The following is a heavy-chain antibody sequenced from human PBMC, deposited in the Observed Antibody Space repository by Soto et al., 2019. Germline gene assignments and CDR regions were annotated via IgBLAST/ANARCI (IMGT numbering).Heavy chain of an antibody. CDR2: IIPIFGTA. CDR3: ARQDPGAGYYCGRDA. J-gene: IGHJ6*02. CDR1: GGTFSSYA. D-gene: IGHD6-19*01. V-gene: IGHV1-69*12. Sequence: QVQLVQSGAEVKKPGSSVKVSCKASGGTFSSYAISWVRQAPGQGLEWMGGIIPIFGTANYAQKFQGRVTSTADESTSTACRELSSLRTADTAVYYCARQDPGAGYYCGRDAGGRGTPVTVSS.